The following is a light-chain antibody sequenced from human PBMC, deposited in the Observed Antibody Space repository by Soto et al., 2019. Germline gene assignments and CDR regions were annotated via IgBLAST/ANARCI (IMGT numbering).Light chain of an antibody. Sequence: QSVLTQPASVSGSPGQSITISCTGTSSDVGGYNFVSWYQQHPGKAPKLMIYEVNNRPSGVSNRFSGSKSGNTASLTISGLQAEDEADYYCQAYDYSLTAFVFGGGTKVTVL. CDR3: QAYDYSLTAFV. V-gene: IGLV2-14*01. CDR1: SSDVGGYNF. J-gene: IGLJ3*02. CDR2: EVN.